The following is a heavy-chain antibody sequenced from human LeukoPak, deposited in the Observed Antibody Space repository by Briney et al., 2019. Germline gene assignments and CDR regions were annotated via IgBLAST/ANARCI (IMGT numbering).Heavy chain of an antibody. CDR2: IYYSGTT. CDR1: GGSISSYY. V-gene: IGHV4-59*12. J-gene: IGHJ5*02. CDR3: ARVEYSSSFWFDP. Sequence: SETLSLTCTVSGGSISSYYWSWIRQPPGKGLEGIGYIYYSGTTNYNPSLKSRVTISVDTSKNQFSLKLSSVTAADTAVYYCARVEYSSSFWFDPWGQGTLVTVSS. D-gene: IGHD6-13*01.